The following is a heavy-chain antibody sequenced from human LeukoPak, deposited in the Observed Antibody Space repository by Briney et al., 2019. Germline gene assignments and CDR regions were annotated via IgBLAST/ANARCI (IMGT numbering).Heavy chain of an antibody. D-gene: IGHD2-15*01. Sequence: GGSLRLSCAASGFTFSSYAMSWVRQAPGKGLEWVSAVSGSGGSTYYADPVKGRFTISRDNSKNTLYLQMNSLRAEDTAVYYCAKGNYCSGGSYHSGALDYYYCYIDVWGKGTTVTVSS. CDR2: VSGSGGST. CDR1: GFTFSSYA. V-gene: IGHV3-23*01. CDR3: AKGNYCSGGSYHSGALDYYYCYIDV. J-gene: IGHJ6*03.